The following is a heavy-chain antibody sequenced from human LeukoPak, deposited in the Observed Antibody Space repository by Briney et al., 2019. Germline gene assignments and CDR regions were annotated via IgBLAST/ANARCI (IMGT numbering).Heavy chain of an antibody. V-gene: IGHV3-30-3*01. D-gene: IGHD3-22*01. CDR2: MSSDGNAM. CDR3: VRESEYYFDHSASFDY. Sequence: GRSLRLSCAASGFTFTAYLIHWVRQAPGKGLEWVAVMSSDGNAMFYADSVKGRFTIFRDNSKNTLYLQMNSLRAEDTAVYYCVRESEYYFDHSASFDYWGQGTLVTVSS. CDR1: GFTFTAYL. J-gene: IGHJ4*02.